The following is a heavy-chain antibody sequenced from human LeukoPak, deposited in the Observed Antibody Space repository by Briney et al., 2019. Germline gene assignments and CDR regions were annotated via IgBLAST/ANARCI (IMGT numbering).Heavy chain of an antibody. CDR3: ARETEPLDYGDSTNLDY. V-gene: IGHV3-7*01. Sequence: GGSLRLSCAASGFTFSSYWMSWVRQAPGKGLEWVANIKQDGSEKYYVDSVKGRFTISRDSAKNSLYLQMKSLRAEDTAVYYCARETEPLDYGDSTNLDYWGQGTLVTVSS. CDR1: GFTFSSYW. J-gene: IGHJ4*02. CDR2: IKQDGSEK. D-gene: IGHD4-17*01.